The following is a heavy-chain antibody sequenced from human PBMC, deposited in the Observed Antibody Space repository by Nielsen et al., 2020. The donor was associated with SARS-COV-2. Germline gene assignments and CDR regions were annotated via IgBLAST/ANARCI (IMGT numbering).Heavy chain of an antibody. D-gene: IGHD2-8*01. V-gene: IGHV3-23*01. J-gene: IGHJ6*02. CDR3: AGHPYCTNGVCYKYGMDV. Sequence: WIRQPPGKGLEWISSVGGGAGGAHYIDSVEGRFTISRDNAKNSLYLQMNSLRAEDTAVYYCAGHPYCTNGVCYKYGMDVWGQGTTVTVSS. CDR2: VGGGAGGA.